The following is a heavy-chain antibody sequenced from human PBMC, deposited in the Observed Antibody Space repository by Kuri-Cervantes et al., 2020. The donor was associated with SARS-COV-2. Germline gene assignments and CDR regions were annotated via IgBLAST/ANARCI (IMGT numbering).Heavy chain of an antibody. CDR2: ISGSGGST. CDR3: AKDHGYSSSWPIDY. D-gene: IGHD6-13*01. J-gene: IGHJ4*02. Sequence: GGSLRLSCAASGFTFSTYAMHWVRQAPGKGLEWVSAISGSGGSTYYADSVKGRFTISRDNSKNTLYLQMNSLRAEDTAVYYCAKDHGYSSSWPIDYWGQGTLVTVSS. CDR1: GFTFSTYA. V-gene: IGHV3-23*01.